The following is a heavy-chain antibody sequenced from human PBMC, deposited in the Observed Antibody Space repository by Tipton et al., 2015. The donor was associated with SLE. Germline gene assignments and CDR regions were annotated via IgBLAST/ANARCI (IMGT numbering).Heavy chain of an antibody. V-gene: IGHV3-33*06. CDR1: GFTFRNYG. D-gene: IGHD6-13*01. CDR3: AKPGQLYSSPGDYFDY. CDR2: IWYDGSNK. Sequence: SGFTFRNYGMHWVRQAPGKGLEWVAVIWYDGSNKYYADSVKGRFTISRDNSNNTLYLQMNSLRAEDTAVYYCAKPGQLYSSPGDYFDYWGQGTLVTVSS. J-gene: IGHJ4*02.